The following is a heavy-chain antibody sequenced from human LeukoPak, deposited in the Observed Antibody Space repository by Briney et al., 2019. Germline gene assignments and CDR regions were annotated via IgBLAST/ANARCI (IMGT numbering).Heavy chain of an antibody. V-gene: IGHV3-74*01. J-gene: IGHJ4*02. CDR3: AKDPGIAAAGIWDY. D-gene: IGHD6-13*01. Sequence: QTGGSLRLSCAASGFTFSAYWMHWVRQSPGKGLVWVSRINSDGSSTSYADSVKGRFTISRDNSKNTLYLQMNSLRAEDTAVYYCAKDPGIAAAGIWDYWGQGTLVTVSS. CDR1: GFTFSAYW. CDR2: INSDGSST.